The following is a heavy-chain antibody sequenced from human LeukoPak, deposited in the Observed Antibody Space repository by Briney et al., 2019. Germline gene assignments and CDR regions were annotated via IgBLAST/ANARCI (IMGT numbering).Heavy chain of an antibody. Sequence: LETLSLTCTVSGAFISRYYWSWVRQAPGKGLEWIGYIYSSGSTKYNPSLKSRVTISMDTSKSQISLTLNSVTAADTAVYYCARDSRINYGDYLLSYFDPWGQGTLVTVSS. V-gene: IGHV4-4*08. D-gene: IGHD4-17*01. CDR3: ARDSRINYGDYLLSYFDP. CDR1: GAFISRYY. CDR2: IYSSGST. J-gene: IGHJ5*02.